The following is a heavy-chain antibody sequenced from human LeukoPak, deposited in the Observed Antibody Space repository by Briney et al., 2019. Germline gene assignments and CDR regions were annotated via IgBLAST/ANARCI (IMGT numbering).Heavy chain of an antibody. V-gene: IGHV4-39*01. CDR2: IYYSGST. CDR3: ARRGSVVTPPPL. J-gene: IGHJ4*02. D-gene: IGHD2-21*02. Sequence: SETLSLTCTVSGGSISSSNYYWGWIRQPPGKGLEWIGSIYYSGSTYYNPSLKSRVTIFVDTSKNQFSLMLSSVTAADTAVYYCARRGSVVTPPPLWGQGTLVTVSS. CDR1: GGSISSSNYY.